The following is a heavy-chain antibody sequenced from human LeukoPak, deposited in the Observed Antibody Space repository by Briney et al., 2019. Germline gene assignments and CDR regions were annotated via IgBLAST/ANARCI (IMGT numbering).Heavy chain of an antibody. D-gene: IGHD2-2*01. CDR2: IYHSGST. V-gene: IGHV4-30-2*01. CDR1: GGSISSGGYY. Sequence: SQTLSLTCTVSGGSISSGGYYWSWIRQPPGKGLEWIGYIYHSGSTYYNPSLKSRVTISVDRSKNQFSLKLSSVTAADTAVYYCARGYSSSGLDYWGQGTLVTVSS. CDR3: ARGYSSSGLDY. J-gene: IGHJ4*02.